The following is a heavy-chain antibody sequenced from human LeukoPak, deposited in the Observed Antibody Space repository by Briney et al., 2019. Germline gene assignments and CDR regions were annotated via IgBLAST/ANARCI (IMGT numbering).Heavy chain of an antibody. J-gene: IGHJ5*02. D-gene: IGHD3-10*01. CDR3: ARGPSITMVRGVKFGWFDP. V-gene: IGHV1-8*01. Sequence: ASVKVSCKASGYTFTSYDINWVRQATGQGLEGMGWMNPNSGITGYAQKFQGRGTMTRNTSISTAYMELSSLRSEDTAVYYCARGPSITMVRGVKFGWFDPWGQGTLVTVSS. CDR1: GYTFTSYD. CDR2: MNPNSGIT.